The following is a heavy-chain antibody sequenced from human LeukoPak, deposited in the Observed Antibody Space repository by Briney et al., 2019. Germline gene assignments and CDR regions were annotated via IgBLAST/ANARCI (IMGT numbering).Heavy chain of an antibody. Sequence: GGSLRLSCAASGFSFSRYAMTWVRQAPGKGLEWVSYISGSGSTIYYADSVKGRFTISRDNAKNSVYLQMNSLRAEDTAVYYRARTYGSGSYHDYWGQGTLVTVSS. CDR3: ARTYGSGSYHDY. D-gene: IGHD3-10*01. J-gene: IGHJ4*02. V-gene: IGHV3-48*04. CDR1: GFSFSRYA. CDR2: ISGSGSTI.